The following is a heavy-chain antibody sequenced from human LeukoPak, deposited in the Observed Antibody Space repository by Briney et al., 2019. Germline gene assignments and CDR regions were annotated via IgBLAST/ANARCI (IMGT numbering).Heavy chain of an antibody. Sequence: SQTLSLTCAISGDSVSSNSAAWNWIRQSPSRGLEWLGRTYYRSKWYNDYAVSVKSRITINPDTSKNQFSLQLNSVTPEDTAVYYCARGPHYYDSSGLHYYYYGMDVWGQGTTVTVSS. D-gene: IGHD3-22*01. CDR2: TYYRSKWYN. CDR3: ARGPHYYDSSGLHYYYYGMDV. J-gene: IGHJ6*02. V-gene: IGHV6-1*01. CDR1: GDSVSSNSAA.